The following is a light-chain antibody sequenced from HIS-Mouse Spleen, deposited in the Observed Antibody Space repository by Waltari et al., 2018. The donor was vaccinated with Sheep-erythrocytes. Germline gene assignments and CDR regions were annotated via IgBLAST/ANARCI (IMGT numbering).Light chain of an antibody. V-gene: IGLV3-10*01. Sequence: SYELTQPPSVSVSQGQTARITCSGDALPKQYAYWYQQKSGQAPVLVIYEDSKRPSGIPERFSGSSSGTMATLTISGAQVEDDADYYCYSTDSSGNHWVFGGGTKLTVL. CDR1: ALPKQY. J-gene: IGLJ3*02. CDR3: YSTDSSGNHWV. CDR2: EDS.